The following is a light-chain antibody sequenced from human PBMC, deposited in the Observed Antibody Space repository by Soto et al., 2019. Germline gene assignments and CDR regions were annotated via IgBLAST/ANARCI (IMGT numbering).Light chain of an antibody. CDR3: SSYTSGTTFV. V-gene: IGLV2-14*01. CDR1: SSDVGGYNY. J-gene: IGLJ1*01. CDR2: DVS. Sequence: HSVLTQPASVSGSPGQSITISCTGTSSDVGGYNYVSWYQQEPGKAPKLMICDVSNRPSGVSNRFSGSKSGNTASLTISGLQAEDEADYYCSSYTSGTTFVFGTGTKVTVL.